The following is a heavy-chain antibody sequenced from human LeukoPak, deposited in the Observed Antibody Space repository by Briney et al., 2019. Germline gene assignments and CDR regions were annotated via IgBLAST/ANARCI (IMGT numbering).Heavy chain of an antibody. J-gene: IGHJ4*02. CDR1: GFTFSSYS. CDR2: IGGSGATT. D-gene: IGHD3-16*01. Sequence: GGSLRLSCAASGFTFSSYSMNWVRQAPGKGLEWVSAIGGSGATTYYADSVRGRFTISRDNSKNTMYLQMSSLRAEDTAVYYCAKIRLGESATGYWGQGTLVTVSS. CDR3: AKIRLGESATGY. V-gene: IGHV3-23*01.